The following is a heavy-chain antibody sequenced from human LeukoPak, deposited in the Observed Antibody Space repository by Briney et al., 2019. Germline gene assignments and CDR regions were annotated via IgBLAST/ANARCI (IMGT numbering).Heavy chain of an antibody. CDR2: INSDGSAT. J-gene: IGHJ6*02. CDR1: GFTFNSYV. Sequence: GGSLRLSCAASGFTFNSYVMSWVRQAPGKGLEWVSRINSDGSATIYADSVRGRFTISRDNAKNTLYLQMSGLRVEDTAVYHCASDSPYYGMDVWGQGTTVTVSS. CDR3: ASDSPYYGMDV. V-gene: IGHV3-74*01.